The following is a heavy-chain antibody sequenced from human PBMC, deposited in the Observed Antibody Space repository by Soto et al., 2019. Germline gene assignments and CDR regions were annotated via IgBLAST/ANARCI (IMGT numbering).Heavy chain of an antibody. V-gene: IGHV4-59*08. Sequence: QVQLQESGPGLVKPSETLSLTCTVSGGSISSYYWSWIRQPPGKGLERIGYIYYSWRTNYNPSLKSRSTLAVDAPEIAFSLQLRSGTSAVTAVYFCARRCGPGFDDWGQGTLVSVSS. CDR1: GGSISSYY. CDR3: ARRCGPGFDD. CDR2: IYYSWRT. D-gene: IGHD2-15*01. J-gene: IGHJ4*02.